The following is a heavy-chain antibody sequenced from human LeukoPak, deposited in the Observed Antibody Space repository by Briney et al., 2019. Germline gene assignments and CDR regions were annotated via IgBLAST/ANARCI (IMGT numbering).Heavy chain of an antibody. D-gene: IGHD3-3*01. CDR3: ARDPYDFWSGYYS. Sequence: SVKVSCKASGGTFSSYAISWVRQAPGQGLEWMGGIIPIFGTANYAQKFQGRVTITADESTSTAYMELSSLRSKDTAVYYCARDPYDFWSGYYSWGQGTLVTVSS. V-gene: IGHV1-69*13. J-gene: IGHJ5*02. CDR1: GGTFSSYA. CDR2: IIPIFGTA.